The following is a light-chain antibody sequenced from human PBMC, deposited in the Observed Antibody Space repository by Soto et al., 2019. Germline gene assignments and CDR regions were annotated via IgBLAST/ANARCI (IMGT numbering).Light chain of an antibody. CDR2: AAS. CDR3: QQSYSTSFT. V-gene: IGKV1-39*01. J-gene: IGKJ3*01. CDR1: QSISSY. Sequence: DIQMTQSPSSLSASVGDRVTITCRASQSISSYLNWYQQKPGKAPKLLIYAASSLQSGVPSRFSGSGSGTDFTLTISSLQPEDFATYYGQQSYSTSFTFGPGTKVDIK.